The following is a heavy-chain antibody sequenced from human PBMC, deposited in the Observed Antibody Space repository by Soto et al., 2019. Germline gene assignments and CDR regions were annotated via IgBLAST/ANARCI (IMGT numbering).Heavy chain of an antibody. CDR3: AKSLSTAVNYDLDV. CDR2: ISDDGDST. CDR1: GFTFSDYA. V-gene: IGHV3-23*01. Sequence: EVQLLESGGGLVQPGGSLRLSCGASGFTFSDYAMTWVRQAPGKGLEWVSSISDDGDSTYYADSVKGRFAVSRDNSKNTLFLHMNCLGAEDTAVYYCAKSLSTAVNYDLDVWGQGTAVTVSS. D-gene: IGHD2-2*01. J-gene: IGHJ6*02.